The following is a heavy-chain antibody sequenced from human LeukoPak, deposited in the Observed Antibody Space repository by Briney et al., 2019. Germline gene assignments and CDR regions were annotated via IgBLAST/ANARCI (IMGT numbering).Heavy chain of an antibody. Sequence: PSETLSLTCTVSGGSISSYYWSWIRQPAGKGLEWIGRIYTTGSTNNNPSLRSRVTISVDASKNQFSLKLISVTAADTAVYYCARNRNLGGFDYWGQGTLVTVSS. J-gene: IGHJ4*02. CDR1: GGSISSYY. V-gene: IGHV4-4*07. D-gene: IGHD3-16*01. CDR2: IYTTGST. CDR3: ARNRNLGGFDY.